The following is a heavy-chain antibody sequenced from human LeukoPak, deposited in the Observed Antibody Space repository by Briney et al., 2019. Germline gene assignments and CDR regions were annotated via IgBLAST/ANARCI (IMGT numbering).Heavy chain of an antibody. CDR3: ARDILTTVVTNWFDP. CDR2: INAGNGNT. D-gene: IGHD4-23*01. J-gene: IGHJ5*02. V-gene: IGHV1-3*01. CDR1: GYTFTSYA. Sequence: HRASVKVSCKASGYTFTSYAMHWVRQAPGQRLERMGWINAGNGNTKYSQEFQGRVTITRDTSASTAYMELSRLRSDDTAVYYCARDILTTVVTNWFDPWGQGTLVTVSS.